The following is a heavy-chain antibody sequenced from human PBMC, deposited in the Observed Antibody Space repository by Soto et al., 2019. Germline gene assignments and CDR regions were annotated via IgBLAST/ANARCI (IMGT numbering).Heavy chain of an antibody. V-gene: IGHV3-7*03. D-gene: IGHD6-13*01. CDR2: IKEDGSEK. CDR3: ARGGPFISIWPFDY. Sequence: GGSLSLSCAASGFTFRSHWMNWVRQAPGKGLEWVANIKEDGSEKYYVDSVKGRFTITRDNAKNSLYLQMNSLRTEDTAVYYCARGGPFISIWPFDYWGQGTLVTVSS. CDR1: GFTFRSHW. J-gene: IGHJ4*02.